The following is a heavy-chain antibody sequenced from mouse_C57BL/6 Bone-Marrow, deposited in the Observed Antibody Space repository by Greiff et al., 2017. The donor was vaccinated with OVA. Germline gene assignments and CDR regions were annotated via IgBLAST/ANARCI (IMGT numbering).Heavy chain of an antibody. Sequence: VMLVESGPGLVQPSQSLSITCTVSGFSLTSYGVHWVRQPPGTGLEWLGVIWSGGSTDYNAAFISMLSISKDNSKSQVFFEMNSLEADDTAIYSCAKTGFITAGVATLDWYFDVWGTGTTVTVSS. CDR3: AKTGFITAGVATLDWYFDV. V-gene: IGHV2-4*01. CDR2: IWSGGST. J-gene: IGHJ1*03. CDR1: GFSLTSYG. D-gene: IGHD1-1*01.